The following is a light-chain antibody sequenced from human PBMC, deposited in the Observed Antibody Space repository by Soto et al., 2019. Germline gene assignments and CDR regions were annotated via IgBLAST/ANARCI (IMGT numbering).Light chain of an antibody. J-gene: IGKJ2*01. V-gene: IGKV3-15*01. CDR2: DAS. CDR1: QSVSRN. CDR3: QQYNRWPLYT. Sequence: EVVLTQSPATLSLSPGERATLSCRASQSVSRNLAWYQQRPGRAPRLLIYDASTRATSIPTRFSGSGSGTEFTLTISRLQSEDFAVYYCQQYNRWPLYTFGQGTKLEIK.